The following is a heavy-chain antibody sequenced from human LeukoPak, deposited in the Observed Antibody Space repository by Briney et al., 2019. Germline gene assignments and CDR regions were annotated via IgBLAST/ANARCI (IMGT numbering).Heavy chain of an antibody. D-gene: IGHD3-16*01. CDR2: IYTGGGT. J-gene: IGHJ4*02. V-gene: IGHV3-66*01. CDR1: GFTFPTYA. CDR3: ARDRPHGGVGDFDY. Sequence: GGSLRLSCAASGFTFPTYAMSWVRQAPGKGLEWVSAIYTGGGTYYADSVKGRFTISRDNSKNILFLQMNSLRAEDTAVYYCARDRPHGGVGDFDYWGRGTLVTVSS.